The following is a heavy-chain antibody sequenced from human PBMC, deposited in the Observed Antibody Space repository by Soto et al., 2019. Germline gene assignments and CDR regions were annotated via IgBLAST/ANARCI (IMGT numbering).Heavy chain of an antibody. D-gene: IGHD2-15*01. CDR3: AKDNEVVVGTPTYYMDV. J-gene: IGHJ6*03. CDR1: GFTFSSYA. V-gene: IGHV3-23*01. CDR2: ISGSGGGT. Sequence: GSLRLSCAASGFTFSSYAMSWVRQAPWKGLEWVSAISGSGGGTYYADSVKGRFTISRDNSKNTLYLQMNSLRAEDTAVYYCAKDNEVVVGTPTYYMDVWGKGTTVTV.